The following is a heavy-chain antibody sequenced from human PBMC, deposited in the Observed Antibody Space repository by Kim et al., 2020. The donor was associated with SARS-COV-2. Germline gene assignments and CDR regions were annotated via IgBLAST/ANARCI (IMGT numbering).Heavy chain of an antibody. V-gene: IGHV3-73*01. CDR3: LVEGYFDY. Sequence: GGSLRLSCAASGFTFSDSAMHWVRQASGKGLEWVGRIRSKVNSYATVYAASVKGRFTISRDDSENTAYLQMNSLKTEDTAVYYCLVEGYFDYWGQGTLVTVSS. J-gene: IGHJ4*02. CDR1: GFTFSDSA. D-gene: IGHD2-2*01. CDR2: IRSKVNSYAT.